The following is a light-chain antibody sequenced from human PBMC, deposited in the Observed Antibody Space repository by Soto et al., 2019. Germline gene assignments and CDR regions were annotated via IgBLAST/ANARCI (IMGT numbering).Light chain of an antibody. Sequence: DIQMTQSPSTLSASVGDRVTITCRASQSISRWLAWYQQKPGKAPKFLISDASTWQSGVPSRFSGSGSGTEFPLTISSLQPDDFATYYCQQYQTYPMYTFGQGTKLEI. CDR2: DAS. V-gene: IGKV1-5*01. CDR3: QQYQTYPMYT. J-gene: IGKJ2*01. CDR1: QSISRW.